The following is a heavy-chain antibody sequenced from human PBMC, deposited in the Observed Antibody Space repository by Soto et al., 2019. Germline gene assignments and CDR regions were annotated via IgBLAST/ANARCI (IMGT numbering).Heavy chain of an antibody. D-gene: IGHD6-13*01. CDR2: ISYDGSNK. J-gene: IGHJ4*02. V-gene: IGHV3-30*18. CDR1: GFTFSSYG. Sequence: QVQLVESGGGVVQPGRSLRLSCAASGFTFSSYGMHWVRQAPGKGLEWVAVISYDGSNKYYADSGKGRFTISKNNYKNTLYLQMNSLRAEDTAVYYCAKYSSIAGACDYWGQGTLVTVSS. CDR3: AKYSSIAGACDY.